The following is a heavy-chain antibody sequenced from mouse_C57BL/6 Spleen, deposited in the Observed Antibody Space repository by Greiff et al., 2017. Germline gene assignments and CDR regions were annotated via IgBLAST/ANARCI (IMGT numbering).Heavy chain of an antibody. Sequence: QVQLQQSGAELVRPGTSVKMSCKASGYTFTNYWIGWAKQRPGHGLEWIGDIYPGGGYTNYNEKFKGKATLTADKSSSTAYMQFSSLTSEDSAIYYCARSIDYYGSSYVRWYFDVWGTGTTVTVSS. D-gene: IGHD1-1*01. CDR2: IYPGGGYT. CDR1: GYTFTNYW. V-gene: IGHV1-63*01. CDR3: ARSIDYYGSSYVRWYFDV. J-gene: IGHJ1*03.